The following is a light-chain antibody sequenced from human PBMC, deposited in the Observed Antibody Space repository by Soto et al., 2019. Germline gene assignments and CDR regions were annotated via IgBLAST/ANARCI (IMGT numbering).Light chain of an antibody. V-gene: IGLV2-14*03. CDR1: SSDVGGYNF. Sequence: QSALTQPASVSGSPGQSITISCTGTSSDVGGYNFVSWYQQHPGKAPRLMIFDVDNRPSGVSTRFSGSKSGNTASLTTSGLQAEDEADYYCCSYSGSSTIVVFGGGTQLTVL. CDR2: DVD. CDR3: CSYSGSSTIVV. J-gene: IGLJ2*01.